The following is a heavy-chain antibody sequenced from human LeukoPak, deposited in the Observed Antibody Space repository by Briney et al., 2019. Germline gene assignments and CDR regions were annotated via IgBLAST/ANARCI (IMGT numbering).Heavy chain of an antibody. CDR3: ARSVGEYSYGADY. CDR2: IIPIFGTA. D-gene: IGHD5-18*01. V-gene: IGHV1-69*05. Sequence: GASVKVSCKASGGTFSSYAISWVRQAPGQGLEWMGRIIPIFGTANYAQKFQGRVTITTDESTSTAYMELSSLRSEDTAVYYWARSVGEYSYGADYWGQGTLVTVSS. CDR1: GGTFSSYA. J-gene: IGHJ4*02.